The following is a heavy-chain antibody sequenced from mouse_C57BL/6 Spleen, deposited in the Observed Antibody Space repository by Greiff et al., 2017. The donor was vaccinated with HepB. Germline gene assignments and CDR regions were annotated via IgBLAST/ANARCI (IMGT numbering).Heavy chain of an antibody. CDR3: ASLADGSSYDYAMDY. J-gene: IGHJ4*01. V-gene: IGHV1-81*01. Sequence: QVQLQQSGAELARPGASVKLSCKASGYTFTSYGISWVKQRTGQGLEWIGEIYPRSGNTYYNEKFKGKATLTADKSSSTAYMELRSLTSEDSAVYFCASLADGSSYDYAMDYWGQGTSVTVSS. CDR1: GYTFTSYG. CDR2: IYPRSGNT. D-gene: IGHD1-1*01.